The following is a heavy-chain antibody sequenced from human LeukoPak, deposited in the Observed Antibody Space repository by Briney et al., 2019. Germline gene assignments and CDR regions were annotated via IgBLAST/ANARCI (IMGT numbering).Heavy chain of an antibody. CDR3: AKDHDYGDYNLFDY. D-gene: IGHD4-17*01. CDR2: ISGSGSST. CDR1: GFRFSSCA. V-gene: IGHV3-23*01. J-gene: IGHJ4*02. Sequence: GGSLRLSCATSGFRFSSCAMSWVRQAPGKGLEWVSTISGSGSSTYYADSVKGRFTISRDNSKNTLYLQMNSLRAEDTAVYYCAKDHDYGDYNLFDYWGQGTLVTVSS.